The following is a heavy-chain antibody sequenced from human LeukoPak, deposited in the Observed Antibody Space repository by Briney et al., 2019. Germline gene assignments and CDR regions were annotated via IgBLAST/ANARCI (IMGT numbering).Heavy chain of an antibody. J-gene: IGHJ4*02. CDR1: GFPFSSYW. Sequence: RAGGSLRLSCVASGFPFSSYWMTRVRQAPGKGLEWVANIKQDGSKKSYVDSVKGRFTISRDNAKNSLYLQMNSLRAEDTAIYYCTRVGYIDEGIDYWGQGTLVTVSS. V-gene: IGHV3-7*04. CDR3: TRVGYIDEGIDY. CDR2: IKQDGSKK. D-gene: IGHD5-24*01.